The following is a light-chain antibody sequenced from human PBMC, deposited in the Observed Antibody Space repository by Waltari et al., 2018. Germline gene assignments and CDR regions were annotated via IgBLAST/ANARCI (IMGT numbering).Light chain of an antibody. V-gene: IGLV2-11*01. CDR2: DVS. Sequence: QSALTQPRSVSGSPGQSVTISCTGTSSDVGDYNYVSWYRQYPGEAPKLMIFDVSGRPSGVPDRCSGSKSGSTSSLTISGLQAEDEADYYCCSYAGNYTYVFGIGTKVTVL. CDR3: CSYAGNYTYV. J-gene: IGLJ1*01. CDR1: SSDVGDYNY.